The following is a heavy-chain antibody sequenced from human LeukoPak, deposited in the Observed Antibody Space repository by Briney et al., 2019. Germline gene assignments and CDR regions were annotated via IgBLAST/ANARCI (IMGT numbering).Heavy chain of an antibody. CDR1: GGSIGSGDYY. D-gene: IGHD6-19*01. V-gene: IGHV4-39*01. Sequence: SETLSLTCTVSGGSIGSGDYYWDWIRQPPGKGLEWIGDIFYSGSTHYNPSLKGRVTISIDTSKNQFSLRLSSVTAADTAVYYCAKPTGSGWTDFDYWGQGTLVTVSS. J-gene: IGHJ4*02. CDR3: AKPTGSGWTDFDY. CDR2: IFYSGST.